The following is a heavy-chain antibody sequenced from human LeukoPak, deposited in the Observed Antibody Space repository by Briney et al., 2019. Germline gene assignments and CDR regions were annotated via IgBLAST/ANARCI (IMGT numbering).Heavy chain of an antibody. CDR3: VRPRGASGTINHFDP. J-gene: IGHJ5*02. CDR2: IYPDDSDT. CDR1: GYSFTSYW. D-gene: IGHD1-14*01. Sequence: GESLKIFCKTSGYSFTSYWIGWVRQMPGTGLEWVGAIYPDDSDTRYSPSFQGQVVISADRSIRTAYLQWNTLKTSDTAMYYCVRPRGASGTINHFDPWGQGTLVTVSS. V-gene: IGHV5-51*01.